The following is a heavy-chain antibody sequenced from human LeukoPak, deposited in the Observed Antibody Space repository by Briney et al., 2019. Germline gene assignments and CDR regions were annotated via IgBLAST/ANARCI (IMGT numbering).Heavy chain of an antibody. CDR1: GFTFPNYA. CDR2: INAGGRYS. J-gene: IGHJ4*02. CDR3: GKELDYGDYLDY. V-gene: IGHV3-23*01. D-gene: IGHD4-17*01. Sequence: GGSLRLSCVASGFTFPNYALSWVRQAPGKGLEWVSGINAGGRYSYYADSVKGRFTISRDNSKNTLYLQMNSLRVEDTAVYYCGKELDYGDYLDYWGQVTLVTVSS.